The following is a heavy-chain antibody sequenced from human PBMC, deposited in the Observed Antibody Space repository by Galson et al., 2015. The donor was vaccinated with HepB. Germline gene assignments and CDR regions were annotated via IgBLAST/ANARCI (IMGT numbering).Heavy chain of an antibody. CDR2: INTNTGNP. CDR3: ARDHGDQLLPVWYFDL. D-gene: IGHD4-17*01. Sequence: SVKVSCKASGYTFTSYAMNWVRRAPGQGLEWMGWINTNTGNPTYAQGFTGRFVFSLDTSVSTAYLQISSLKAEDTAVYYCARDHGDQLLPVWYFDLWGRGTLVTVPS. CDR1: GYTFTSYA. J-gene: IGHJ2*01. V-gene: IGHV7-4-1*02.